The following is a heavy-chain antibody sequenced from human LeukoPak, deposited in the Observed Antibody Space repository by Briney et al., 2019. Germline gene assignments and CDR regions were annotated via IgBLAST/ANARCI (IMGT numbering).Heavy chain of an antibody. CDR3: AQIYSTVITADY. CDR1: GFTFSSYW. J-gene: IGHJ4*02. D-gene: IGHD4-17*01. V-gene: IGHV3-74*01. CDR2: INSDGSST. Sequence: PGGSLRLSXAASGFTFSSYWMHWVRQAPGKGLVWVSRINSDGSSTSYADSVKGRFTIPRDNAKNTLYLQMNSLRAEDTAVYYCAQIYSTVITADYWGQGTLVTVSS.